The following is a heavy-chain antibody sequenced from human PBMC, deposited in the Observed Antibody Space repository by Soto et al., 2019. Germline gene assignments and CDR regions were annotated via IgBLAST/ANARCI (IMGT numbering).Heavy chain of an antibody. D-gene: IGHD3-3*01. Sequence: SETLALTCTVSGGSISSYYWSWIRQPAGKGLEWIGRIYTSGSTNYNPSLKSRVTMSVDTSKNQFSLKLSSVTAADTAVYYCARDDFWSGYYGWFDPWGQGTLVTVS. CDR3: ARDDFWSGYYGWFDP. J-gene: IGHJ5*02. CDR1: GGSISSYY. V-gene: IGHV4-4*07. CDR2: IYTSGST.